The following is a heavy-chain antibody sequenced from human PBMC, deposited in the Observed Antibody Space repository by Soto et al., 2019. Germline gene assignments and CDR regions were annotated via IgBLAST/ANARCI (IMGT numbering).Heavy chain of an antibody. Sequence: HSEPLSLACAVYGSSFRVYNWSWICRPPRKGLDGIGEINHSGSTNYNPSLKSRVTISVDTSKNQFSLKLSSVTAADTAVYYCARDPYYYGSGSYWDANELDAFDIWGQGTMVTVS. J-gene: IGHJ3*02. CDR1: GSSFRVYN. V-gene: IGHV4-34*01. CDR2: INHSGST. D-gene: IGHD3-10*01. CDR3: ARDPYYYGSGSYWDANELDAFDI.